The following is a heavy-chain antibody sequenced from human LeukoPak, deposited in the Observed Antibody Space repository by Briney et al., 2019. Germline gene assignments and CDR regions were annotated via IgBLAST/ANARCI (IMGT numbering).Heavy chain of an antibody. CDR1: GFTFSSYG. J-gene: IGHJ4*02. CDR3: AKSQTGHYDSSGYYDY. V-gene: IGHV3-30*18. D-gene: IGHD3-22*01. CDR2: ISYDGSNK. Sequence: PGRSLRLSCAASGFTFSSYGMHWVRQAPGKGLEWVAVISYDGSNKYYADSVKGRFTISRDNSKNTLYLQMNSLRAEDTAVYYCAKSQTGHYDSSGYYDYRGQGTLVTVSS.